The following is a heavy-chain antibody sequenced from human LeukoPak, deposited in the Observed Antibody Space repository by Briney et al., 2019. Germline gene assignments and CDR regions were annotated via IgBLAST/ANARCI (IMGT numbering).Heavy chain of an antibody. D-gene: IGHD7-27*01. CDR3: ARWGNNKILDY. J-gene: IGHJ4*02. V-gene: IGHV3-33*01. CDR2: IWYDGSEK. CDR1: GFTFSSHG. Sequence: GGSLRLSCVASGFTFSSHGMHWVRQAPGKGLEWVAVIWYDGSEKYYADSVKGRFIISRDNSKNMLYLQMNSLTADDTAVYYCARWGNNKILDYWGQGTLVTVSS.